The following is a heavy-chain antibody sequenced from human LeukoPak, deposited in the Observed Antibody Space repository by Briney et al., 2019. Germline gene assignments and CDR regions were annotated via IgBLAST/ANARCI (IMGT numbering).Heavy chain of an antibody. J-gene: IGHJ4*02. CDR3: ARKARAAAGFFDY. Sequence: PGGSLRLSCAASGFTFSSYAMHWVRQAPGKGLEGVAVISYDGSNKYYADSVKGRFTISRDNSKNTLYLQMNSLRAEDTAVYYCARKARAAAGFFDYWGQGTLVTVSS. V-gene: IGHV3-30-3*01. D-gene: IGHD6-13*01. CDR2: ISYDGSNK. CDR1: GFTFSSYA.